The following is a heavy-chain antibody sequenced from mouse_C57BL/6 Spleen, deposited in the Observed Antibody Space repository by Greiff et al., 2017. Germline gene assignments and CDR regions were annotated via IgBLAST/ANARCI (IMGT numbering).Heavy chain of an antibody. D-gene: IGHD4-1*01. CDR2: IYPGSGNT. J-gene: IGHJ3*01. CDR3: AREGTGAWFAY. V-gene: IGHV1-66*01. CDR1: GYSFTSYY. Sequence: VQRVESGPELVKPGASVKISCKASGYSFTSYYIHWVKQRPGQGLEWIGWIYPGSGNTKYNEKFKGKATLTADTSSSTAYMQLSSLTSEDSAVYYCAREGTGAWFAYWGQGTLVTVSA.